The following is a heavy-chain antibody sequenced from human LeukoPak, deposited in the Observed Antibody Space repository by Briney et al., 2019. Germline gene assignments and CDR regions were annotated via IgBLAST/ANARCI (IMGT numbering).Heavy chain of an antibody. CDR2: MNPNSGNT. J-gene: IGHJ6*03. D-gene: IGHD6-6*01. CDR1: GYTFTSYD. V-gene: IGHV1-8*03. Sequence: ASVKVSCKAPGYTFTSYDINWVRQATGQGLEWMGWMNPNSGNTGYAQKFQGRVTITRNTSISTAYMELSSLRSEDTAVYYCARGSSNRYYYYYYMDVWGKGTTVTVSS. CDR3: ARGSSNRYYYYYYMDV.